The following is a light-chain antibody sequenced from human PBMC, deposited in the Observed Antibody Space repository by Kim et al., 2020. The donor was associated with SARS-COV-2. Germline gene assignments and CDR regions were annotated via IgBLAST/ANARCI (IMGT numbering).Light chain of an antibody. CDR3: AVWDDSLKQGV. CDR1: SSNIGSNN. CDR2: SNN. J-gene: IGLJ3*02. V-gene: IGLV1-44*01. Sequence: ELTQPPSASGTPGQRVTISCSGSSSNIGSNNVVWYQQFPGAAPNVLIHSNNQLPSGIPDRFSGSRSGTSASLAISGLQSGDEADYYCAVWDDSLKQGVFGGGTQLTVL.